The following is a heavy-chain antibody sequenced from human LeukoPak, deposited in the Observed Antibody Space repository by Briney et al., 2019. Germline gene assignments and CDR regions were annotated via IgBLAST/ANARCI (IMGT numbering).Heavy chain of an antibody. V-gene: IGHV3-74*01. J-gene: IGHJ4*02. Sequence: GGSLRLSCAASGFTFSNDRMHWVRQAPGKGLVWVSRINTDGSTTTYADSVKGRFTISRDNAKNTLYLQMNSLRVEDTAVYYCARGRGGSYHCWGQGTLVTVSS. D-gene: IGHD1-26*01. CDR3: ARGRGGSYHC. CDR1: GFTFSNDR. CDR2: INTDGSTT.